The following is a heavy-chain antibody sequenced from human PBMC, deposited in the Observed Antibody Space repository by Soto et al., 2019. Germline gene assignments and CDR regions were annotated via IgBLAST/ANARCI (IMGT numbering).Heavy chain of an antibody. J-gene: IGHJ3*02. V-gene: IGHV3-30*18. CDR3: AKVRQLDWEHAFDI. D-gene: IGHD1-26*01. Sequence: QVQLVESGGGVVQPGRSLRLSCAASGFTFSSYGMHWVRQAPGKGLEWVAVISYDGSNKYYADSVKGRFTISRDNSKNTLCLQRNGLRAEDTAVYYCAKVRQLDWEHAFDIWGQGTMVTVSS. CDR1: GFTFSSYG. CDR2: ISYDGSNK.